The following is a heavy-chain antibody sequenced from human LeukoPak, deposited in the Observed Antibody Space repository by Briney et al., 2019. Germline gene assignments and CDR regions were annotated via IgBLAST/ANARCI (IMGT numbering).Heavy chain of an antibody. CDR1: GYTFTTYG. Sequence: ASLKPSCKASGYTFTTYGISWVGQAPGQGLWWRGWSSTSYGNTNSAHTFRGRVIMTTDTSTSTAYMELRSLRPDNTAVYNCERVDCGSGSSVAFDISGQGTMVTVSS. CDR3: ERVDCGSGSSVAFDI. J-gene: IGHJ3*02. D-gene: IGHD3-10*01. V-gene: IGHV1-18*01. CDR2: SSTSYGNT.